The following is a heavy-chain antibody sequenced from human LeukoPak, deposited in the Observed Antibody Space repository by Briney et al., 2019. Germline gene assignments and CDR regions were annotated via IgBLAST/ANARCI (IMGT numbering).Heavy chain of an antibody. J-gene: IGHJ3*02. D-gene: IGHD3-10*01. Sequence: GGSLRLSCAASGFTFSNAWMSWVRRAPGKGLEWVGFIRSKAYGGTTEYAASVKGRFTISRDDSKSIAYLQMNSLKTEDTAVYYCTRERSHYYGSGSYYNVGDAFDIWGQGTMVTVSS. CDR2: IRSKAYGGTT. CDR1: GFTFSNAW. V-gene: IGHV3-49*04. CDR3: TRERSHYYGSGSYYNVGDAFDI.